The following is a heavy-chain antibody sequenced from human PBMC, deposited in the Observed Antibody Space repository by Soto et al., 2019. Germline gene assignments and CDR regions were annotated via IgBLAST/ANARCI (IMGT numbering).Heavy chain of an antibody. CDR1: GLTVSSSY. CDR3: TNSASWVGEAY. Sequence: PGGSLRLSCAASGLTVSSSYMSWVRQAPGKGLEWVSVIYSGGSTYYADSVRGRFTISRDNSENTLYLQMSSLRADDTAVYYCTNSASWVGEAYWGQGTLVTVSS. J-gene: IGHJ4*02. D-gene: IGHD3-10*01. CDR2: IYSGGST. V-gene: IGHV3-66*01.